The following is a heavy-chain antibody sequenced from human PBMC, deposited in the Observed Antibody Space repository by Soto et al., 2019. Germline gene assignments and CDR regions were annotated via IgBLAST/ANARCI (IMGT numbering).Heavy chain of an antibody. Sequence: GESLKISCKGSGYSFTSYWISWVRQMPGKGLEWMGRIDPSDSYTNYSPSFQGHVTISADKSISTAYLQWSSLKASDTAMYYCARRGHCSGGSCYPGAYYYYYYGMDVWGQGTTVTVSS. V-gene: IGHV5-10-1*01. CDR3: ARRGHCSGGSCYPGAYYYYYYGMDV. J-gene: IGHJ6*02. CDR2: IDPSDSYT. CDR1: GYSFTSYW. D-gene: IGHD2-15*01.